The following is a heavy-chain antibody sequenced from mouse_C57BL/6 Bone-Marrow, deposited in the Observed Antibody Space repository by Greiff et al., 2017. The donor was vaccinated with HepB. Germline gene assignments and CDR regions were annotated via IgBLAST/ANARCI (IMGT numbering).Heavy chain of an antibody. CDR3: ARDRDFYFDY. Sequence: EVQRVESEGGLVQPGSSMKLSCTASGFTFSDYYMAWVRHVPEKGLEWVANINYDGSSTYYLDSLKSRFIISRDNAKNILYLQMSSLKSEDTATYYCARDRDFYFDYWGQGTTLTVSS. CDR2: INYDGSST. D-gene: IGHD2-4*01. CDR1: GFTFSDYY. J-gene: IGHJ2*01. V-gene: IGHV5-16*01.